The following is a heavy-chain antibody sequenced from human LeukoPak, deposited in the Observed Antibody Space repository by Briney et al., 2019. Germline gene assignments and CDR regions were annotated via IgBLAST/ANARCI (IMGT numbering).Heavy chain of an antibody. Sequence: GASVKVSCKASGYTFISYDINWVRQAPGQGLEWMGWMNPNSGNTGYAQKFQGRVTMTRHTSISTAYMELSSLGSDDTAVYYCARGGAGTTSIYALDIWGQGTKVTVSS. V-gene: IGHV1-8*01. CDR1: GYTFISYD. J-gene: IGHJ3*02. CDR3: ARGGAGTTSIYALDI. D-gene: IGHD1-1*01. CDR2: MNPNSGNT.